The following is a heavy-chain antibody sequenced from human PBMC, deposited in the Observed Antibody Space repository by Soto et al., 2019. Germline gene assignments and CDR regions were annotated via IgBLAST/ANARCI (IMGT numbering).Heavy chain of an antibody. J-gene: IGHJ6*02. D-gene: IGHD6-19*01. CDR3: AMLGGWSGGSSGMDV. CDR2: IRRKANSYTT. CDR1: GLIFSDYH. Sequence: EVQLVESGGGLVQPGGSLRLSCAASGLIFSDYHMDWVRQAPGKGLEWVGRIRRKANSYTTEYAASVKGRFTISRDDSKKSLYIKKNSLKSEDTAVYYCAMLGGWSGGSSGMDVWGQGTTVTVSS. V-gene: IGHV3-72*01.